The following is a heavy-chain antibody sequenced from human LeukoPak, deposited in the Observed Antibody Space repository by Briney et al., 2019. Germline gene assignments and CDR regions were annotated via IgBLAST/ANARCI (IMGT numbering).Heavy chain of an antibody. CDR2: ISGRGDST. J-gene: IGHJ4*02. CDR3: AKDNPYDYVWGTYRHGYLDY. V-gene: IGHV3-23*01. Sequence: GGSLRLSCEASGFTFSNYALSWVRQAPGKGLEWVSGISGRGDSTSYVDSVKGRFTISRDDSTGTLYLQMNSLRAEDTAVYYCAKDNPYDYVWGTYRHGYLDYWGQGALVTASS. CDR1: GFTFSNYA. D-gene: IGHD3-16*02.